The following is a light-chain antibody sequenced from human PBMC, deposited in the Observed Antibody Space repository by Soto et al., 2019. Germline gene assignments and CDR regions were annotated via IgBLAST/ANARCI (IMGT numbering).Light chain of an antibody. J-gene: IGKJ1*01. CDR3: QQYNSYPWT. CDR2: DVS. CDR1: QSISTW. Sequence: LRLTPSTSTLSASAGDRVTITCRASQSISTWLAWYQQKPGKAPKFLIYDVSTLESGVPSRFSGSGSGTEFTLTISSLQPDDFATYYCQQYNSYPWTFGQGTKVDIK. V-gene: IGKV1-5*01.